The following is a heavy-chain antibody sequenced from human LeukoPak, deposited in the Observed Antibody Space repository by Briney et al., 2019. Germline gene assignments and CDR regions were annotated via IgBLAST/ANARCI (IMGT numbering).Heavy chain of an antibody. CDR3: ARGPGIAAAGIYYYYGMDV. Sequence: GGSLRLSCAASGFTFDDYGMSWVRQAPGKGLEWVSYISSSSSTIYYADSVKGRFTISRDNAKNSLYLQMNSLRDEDTAVYYCARGPGIAAAGIYYYYGMDVWGQGTTVTVSS. D-gene: IGHD6-13*01. J-gene: IGHJ6*02. V-gene: IGHV3-48*02. CDR2: ISSSSSTI. CDR1: GFTFDDYG.